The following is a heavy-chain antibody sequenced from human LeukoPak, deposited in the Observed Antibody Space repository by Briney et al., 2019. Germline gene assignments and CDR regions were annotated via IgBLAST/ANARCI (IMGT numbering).Heavy chain of an antibody. V-gene: IGHV4-59*11. CDR1: GGSISSHY. CDR2: IYYSGST. Sequence: SETLSLTCTVSGGSISSHYWSWIRQPPGKGLEWIGYIYYSGSTYYNPSLKSRGTISVDTSKNQFSLKLSSVTAADTAVYYCARDGGSGSYGSYYFGYWGQGTLVTVSS. CDR3: ARDGGSGSYGSYYFGY. D-gene: IGHD1-26*01. J-gene: IGHJ4*02.